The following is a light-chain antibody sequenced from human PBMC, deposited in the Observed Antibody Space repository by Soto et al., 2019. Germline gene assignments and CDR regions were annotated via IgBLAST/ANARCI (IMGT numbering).Light chain of an antibody. CDR1: QAITSN. CDR2: DAS. J-gene: IGKJ4*01. Sequence: AIHLTQSPSSLSASVGERVIITCRASQAITSNLAWYYQKPGKAPELLIFDASTLESGVPSRFSGSGSGTNFTLTINSLQPEDFATYFCQQFDSLPVAFGGGTKVEI. V-gene: IGKV1-13*02. CDR3: QQFDSLPVA.